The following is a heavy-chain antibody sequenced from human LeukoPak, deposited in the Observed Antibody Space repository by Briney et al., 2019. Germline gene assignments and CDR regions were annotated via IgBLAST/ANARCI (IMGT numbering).Heavy chain of an antibody. CDR1: GGSISSYY. CDR2: IYYSGST. Sequence: PSETLSPTCTVSGGSISSYYWSWIRQPPGKGLEWIGYIYYSGSTNYNPSLKSRVTISVDTSKNQFSLKLSSVTAADTAVYYCARFRSSWYLMNYYYGMDVWGQGTTITVSS. J-gene: IGHJ6*02. CDR3: ARFRSSWYLMNYYYGMDV. V-gene: IGHV4-59*01. D-gene: IGHD6-13*01.